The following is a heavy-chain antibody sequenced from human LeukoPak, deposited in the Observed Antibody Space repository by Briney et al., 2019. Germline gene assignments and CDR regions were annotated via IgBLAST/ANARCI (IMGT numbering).Heavy chain of an antibody. CDR1: GDSMNPYY. CDR2: IFYAGST. CDR3: ARDFGPSRGFDH. D-gene: IGHD3-10*01. Sequence: SETLSLTCTVSGDSMNPYYWSWIRQPPGKGLEWIGFIFYAGSTTYNPSLKTRVTMSMVTSRNQFSLKLTSLTAADTAVYYCARDFGPSRGFDHWGQGVLVTVSS. J-gene: IGHJ4*02. V-gene: IGHV4-59*01.